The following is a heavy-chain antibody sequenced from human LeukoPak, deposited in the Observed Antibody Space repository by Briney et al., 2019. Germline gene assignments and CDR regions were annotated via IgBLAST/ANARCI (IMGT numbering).Heavy chain of an antibody. CDR2: IYHSGST. D-gene: IGHD3-22*01. CDR1: GHSISSGYY. CDR3: ARPPLSGYIFWFDP. Sequence: SSETLSLTCAVSGHSISSGYYWGWIRQPPGKGLEWIGSIYHSGSTYYNSSLKSRVTISVDTSKNQFSLKLSSVTAADTAVYYCARPPLSGYIFWFDPWGQGTLVTVSS. V-gene: IGHV4-38-2*01. J-gene: IGHJ5*02.